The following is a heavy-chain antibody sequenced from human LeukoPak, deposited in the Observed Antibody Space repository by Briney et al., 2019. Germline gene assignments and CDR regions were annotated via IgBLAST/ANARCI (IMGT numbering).Heavy chain of an antibody. CDR2: IRYDGSIK. Sequence: GGSLRLSCVASGFTFSSYGMHWVRQAPGKGLEWVAFIRYDGSIKYYADSVKGRFTISRDNSKNTLYLQMNSLRAEDTAVYYCAKMGWYHDSSGYYFDYWGQGTLVTVSS. D-gene: IGHD3-22*01. CDR1: GFTFSSYG. CDR3: AKMGWYHDSSGYYFDY. J-gene: IGHJ4*02. V-gene: IGHV3-30*02.